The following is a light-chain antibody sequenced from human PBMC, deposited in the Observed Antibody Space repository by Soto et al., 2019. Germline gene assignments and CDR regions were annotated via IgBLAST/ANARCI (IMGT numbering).Light chain of an antibody. J-gene: IGKJ4*01. V-gene: IGKV3-20*01. Sequence: IVLTQSPGTLSLSPGERVTLSCRASQSISSCYLAWYQQKPGQAPRLLIYGASSRGTRIPTRFSGSGSGTDFPLTISRLETEDFAIYYCQQYGSSALTFGGGTKVEL. CDR3: QQYGSSALT. CDR1: QSISSCY. CDR2: GAS.